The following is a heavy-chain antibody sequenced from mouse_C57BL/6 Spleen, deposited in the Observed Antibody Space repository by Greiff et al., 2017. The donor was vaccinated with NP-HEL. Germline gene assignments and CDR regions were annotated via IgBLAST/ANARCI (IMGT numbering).Heavy chain of an antibody. CDR3: ARGGYDGTWYFDV. D-gene: IGHD2-2*01. V-gene: IGHV1-59*01. J-gene: IGHJ1*03. CDR1: GYTFTSYW. Sequence: QVQLQQSGAELVRPGTSVKLSCKASGYTFTSYWMHWVKQRPGQGLEWIGVIDPSDSYTNYNQKFKGKATLTVDTSSSTAYMQLSSLTSEDSAVYYCARGGYDGTWYFDVWGTGTTVTVSS. CDR2: IDPSDSYT.